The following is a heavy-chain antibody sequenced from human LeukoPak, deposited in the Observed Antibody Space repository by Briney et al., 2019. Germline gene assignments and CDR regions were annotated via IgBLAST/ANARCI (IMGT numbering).Heavy chain of an antibody. Sequence: PGGSLRLSCAASGFTFSSSGMHWVRQAPGKGLEWVAFIRYGGSHKYYADSVKGRFTISRDNSKNTLFLQMNSLRAEDTAVYYCAKEASRGSSFAYTPIEKPYYLDYWGQRTLVTVSS. CDR2: IRYGGSHK. V-gene: IGHV3-30*02. J-gene: IGHJ4*02. CDR1: GFTFSSSG. CDR3: AKEASRGSSFAYTPIEKPYYLDY. D-gene: IGHD5-18*01.